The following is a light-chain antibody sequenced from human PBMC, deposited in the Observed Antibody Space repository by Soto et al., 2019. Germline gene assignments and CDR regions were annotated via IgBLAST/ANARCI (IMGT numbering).Light chain of an antibody. CDR3: GTWDSSLSAVV. V-gene: IGLV1-51*01. CDR1: SSNIGNNY. Sequence: QSVLTQPPSVSAAPGQKVTISCSGSSSNIGNNYVSWYQQFPGTAPKLLIYDNYKRPSGIPDRFSGSKSGTSATLGITGLQTGDEADYYCGTWDSSLSAVVFGGGTKLT. CDR2: DNY. J-gene: IGLJ2*01.